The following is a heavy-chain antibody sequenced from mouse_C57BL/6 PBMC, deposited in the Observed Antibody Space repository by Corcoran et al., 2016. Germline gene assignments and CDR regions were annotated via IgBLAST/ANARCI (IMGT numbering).Heavy chain of an antibody. D-gene: IGHD1-1*01. CDR2: INTYSGVP. CDR3: ARYGRAMDY. CDR1: WYTFTTYG. J-gene: IGHJ4*01. Sequence: QIQLVQSGPELKKPGETFKISCKASWYTFTTYGMSWVKQAPGKGLKWMGWINTYSGVPTYADDFKGRFAFSLETSASTAYLQINNLKNEDTATYFCARYGRAMDYWGQGTSVTVSS. V-gene: IGHV9-3*01.